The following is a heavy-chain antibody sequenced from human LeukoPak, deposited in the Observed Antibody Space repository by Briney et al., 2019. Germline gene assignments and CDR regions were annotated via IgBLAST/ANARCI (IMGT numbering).Heavy chain of an antibody. Sequence: GGSLRLSCAASGFTFSTYSMNWVRQAPGKGLEWVSFISTSSSYIYYADSVKGRFTISRDNSKNSLYLQMNSLRAEDTAVYYCANVWGVVVAARFWGKGTTVTVSS. CDR2: ISTSSSYI. CDR3: ANVWGVVVAARF. CDR1: GFTFSTYS. D-gene: IGHD2-15*01. V-gene: IGHV3-21*04. J-gene: IGHJ6*04.